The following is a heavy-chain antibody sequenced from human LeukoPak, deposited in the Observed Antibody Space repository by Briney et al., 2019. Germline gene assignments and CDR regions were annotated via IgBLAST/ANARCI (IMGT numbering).Heavy chain of an antibody. D-gene: IGHD5-24*01. J-gene: IGHJ4*02. CDR2: VSSHGNDA. CDR3: TRDAYNFNDFDY. CDR1: EYTFRHFP. V-gene: IGHV3-30*01. Sequence: PGGSLRLSCAVSEYTFRHFPMHSVRPAPGKGLEWVAAVSSHGNDAYYADSVKGRFTISRDNSKNTLYLQIDSLRAEDTAIYYCTRDAYNFNDFDYWGQGTLVTVSS.